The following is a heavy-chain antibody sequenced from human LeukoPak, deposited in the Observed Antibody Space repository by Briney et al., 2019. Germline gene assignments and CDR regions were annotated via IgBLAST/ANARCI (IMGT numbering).Heavy chain of an antibody. Sequence: SSETLSLTCTVSGGSISSSSYYWGWIRQPPGKGLEWIGCIYYSGSTYYNPSLKSRVTISVDTSKNQFSLKLSSVTAADTAVYYCARENDFWSGYSPFDYWGQGTLVTVSS. V-gene: IGHV4-39*02. D-gene: IGHD3-3*01. CDR1: GGSISSSSYY. CDR2: IYYSGST. CDR3: ARENDFWSGYSPFDY. J-gene: IGHJ4*02.